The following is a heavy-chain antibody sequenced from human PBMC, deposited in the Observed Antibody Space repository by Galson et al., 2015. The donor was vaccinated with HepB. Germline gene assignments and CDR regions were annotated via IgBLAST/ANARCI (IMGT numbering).Heavy chain of an antibody. CDR3: ARGALVVAVGATQNNWFGP. J-gene: IGHJ5*02. CDR1: GYTFSTYS. Sequence: SVKVSCKASGYTFSTYSITWVRQAPGQGLEWMGWIRPYNRYTNHTQKLQGRVTMTTDTSTSIAFMELRSLRSDDTAVYYCARGALVVAVGATQNNWFGPWGQGTLVTVSS. D-gene: IGHD2-15*01. V-gene: IGHV1-18*01. CDR2: IRPYNRYT.